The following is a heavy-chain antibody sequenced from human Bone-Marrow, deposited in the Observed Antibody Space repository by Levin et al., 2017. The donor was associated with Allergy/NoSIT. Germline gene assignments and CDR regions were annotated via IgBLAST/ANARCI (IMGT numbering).Heavy chain of an antibody. CDR2: VSGSGAST. J-gene: IGHJ6*02. CDR3: AKPLRAFYYSGMDV. CDR1: GFSFSAYA. Sequence: GGSLRLSCAASGFSFSAYAMTWVRQAAGKGLEWVSGVSGSGASTKYADSVKGRFTISRDNSKNTLYLQMNSLRAEDTAVYYCAKPLRAFYYSGMDVWGQGTTVIVSS. V-gene: IGHV3-23*01.